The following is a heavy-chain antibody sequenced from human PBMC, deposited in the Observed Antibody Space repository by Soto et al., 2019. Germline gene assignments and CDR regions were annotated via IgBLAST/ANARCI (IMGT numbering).Heavy chain of an antibody. CDR1: GGSISSGGYY. Sequence: PSETLSLTCTVSGGSISSGGYYWSWIRQHPGKGLEWIGYIYYSGSTYYNPSLKSRVTISVDTSKNRFSLRLSSVTAADTAVYYCAGPYSSNWAGGFDIWGQGTMVTVSS. J-gene: IGHJ3*02. CDR3: AGPYSSNWAGGFDI. D-gene: IGHD6-13*01. CDR2: IYYSGST. V-gene: IGHV4-31*03.